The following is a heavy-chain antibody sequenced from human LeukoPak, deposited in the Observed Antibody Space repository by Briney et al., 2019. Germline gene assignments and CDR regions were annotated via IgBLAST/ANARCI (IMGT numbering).Heavy chain of an antibody. CDR3: ARPSENWYFDL. CDR2: IYYSGST. V-gene: IGHV4-39*01. J-gene: IGHJ2*01. CDR1: GGSISSSSYY. Sequence: SETLSLTCTVSGGSISSSSYYWGWIRQPPGKGLEWIGSIYYSGSTYYNPSLKSRVTISVDTSKNQFSLKLSSATAADTAVYYCARPSENWYFDLWGRGTLVTVSS.